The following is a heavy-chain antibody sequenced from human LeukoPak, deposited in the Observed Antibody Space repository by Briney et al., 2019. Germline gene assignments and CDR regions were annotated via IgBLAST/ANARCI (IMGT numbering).Heavy chain of an antibody. J-gene: IGHJ4*02. CDR1: GFTFSNCA. CDR2: ISGGGGST. V-gene: IGHV3-23*01. D-gene: IGHD2-2*01. Sequence: GGSLRLSCAASGFTFSNCAMSWVRQAPGKGLEWVSTISGGGGSTSYADSVKGRFTISRDNSKNTLYLQMNSLRAEDTAIYYCAKAALRYQLLSSLDYWGQGTLVTVSS. CDR3: AKAALRYQLLSSLDY.